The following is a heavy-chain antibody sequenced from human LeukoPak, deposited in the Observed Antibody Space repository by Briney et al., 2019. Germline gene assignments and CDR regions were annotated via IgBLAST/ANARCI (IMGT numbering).Heavy chain of an antibody. Sequence: PGGSLRLSCAASEFIFSNYRMHWVRQAPGKGLEWVSLIYSGGSTYYAASVKGRFTISRDNSKNTLYLQMNSLRPEDTAVYYCAKGYNYAYEYWGQGTLVTVSS. CDR2: IYSGGST. V-gene: IGHV3-53*01. J-gene: IGHJ4*02. CDR1: EFIFSNYR. CDR3: AKGYNYAYEY. D-gene: IGHD5-18*01.